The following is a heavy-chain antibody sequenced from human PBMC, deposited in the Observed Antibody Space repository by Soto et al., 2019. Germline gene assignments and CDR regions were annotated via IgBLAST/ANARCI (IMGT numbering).Heavy chain of an antibody. J-gene: IGHJ6*02. D-gene: IGHD1-7*01. V-gene: IGHV3-30*18. CDR3: AKTLELRDYYYYGMDV. Sequence: GGSLRLSCAASGFTFSSYGMHWVRQAPGKGLEWVAVISYDGSNKYYADSVKGRFTISRDNSKNTLYLQMNSLRAEDTAVYYCAKTLELRDYYYYGMDVWGQGTTVTVSS. CDR1: GFTFSSYG. CDR2: ISYDGSNK.